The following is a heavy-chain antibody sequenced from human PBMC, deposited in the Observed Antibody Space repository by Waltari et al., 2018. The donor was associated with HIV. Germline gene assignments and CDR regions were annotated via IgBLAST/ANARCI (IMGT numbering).Heavy chain of an antibody. CDR2: IYSGGST. CDR3: ASIAYCGGDCYPRGMDV. Sequence: EVQLVESGGGLVQPGGSLRLSCAASGFTVSSNYMSWVRQAPGKGLEWVSFIYSGGSTYYADSVKGRFTISRDNSKNTLYLQMNSLRAEDTAVYYCASIAYCGGDCYPRGMDVWGRGTTVTVSS. V-gene: IGHV3-66*01. J-gene: IGHJ6*02. D-gene: IGHD2-21*02. CDR1: GFTVSSNY.